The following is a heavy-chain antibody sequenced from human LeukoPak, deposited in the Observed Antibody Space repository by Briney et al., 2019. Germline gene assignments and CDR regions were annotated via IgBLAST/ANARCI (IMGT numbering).Heavy chain of an antibody. CDR1: WDSVSSNGAA. CDR3: ARDGWPAFDY. J-gene: IGHJ4*02. D-gene: IGHD2-15*01. V-gene: IGHV6-1*01. Sequence: SQTLSRTCAISWDSVSSNGAAWNWIRQSPSRCLEWLGRTFYRSKWYNDYAVYVKSRLTINPDTSKNQFCLQLNSVTPDDTAVYYCARDGWPAFDYWGQGTLVTVSS. CDR2: TFYRSKWYN.